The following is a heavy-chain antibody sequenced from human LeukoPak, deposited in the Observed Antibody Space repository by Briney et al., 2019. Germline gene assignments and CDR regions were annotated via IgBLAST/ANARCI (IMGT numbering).Heavy chain of an antibody. Sequence: GGSLRLSCAASGFTFSSYAMSWVRQAPGKGLEWVSAISGSGGSTYYADSVKGRFTISRDNSKNTLYLQMNSLRSEDTAVYYCATDLVGATILPRDYWGQGTLVTVSS. D-gene: IGHD1-26*01. CDR2: ISGSGGST. J-gene: IGHJ4*02. CDR3: ATDLVGATILPRDY. CDR1: GFTFSSYA. V-gene: IGHV3-23*01.